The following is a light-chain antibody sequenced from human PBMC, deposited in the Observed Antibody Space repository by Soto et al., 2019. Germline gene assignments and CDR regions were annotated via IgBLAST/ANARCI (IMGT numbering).Light chain of an antibody. Sequence: DIVLTQAPGTLSLSPGERATLSCRASQGVRSNYLAWYQQKPGQAPRLLIYGASSRANGIPERFIGSGSGTEYTLTISRLEPEDFAVYYCQQYDRSQKTFGQGTQVEIK. CDR3: QQYDRSQKT. V-gene: IGKV3-20*01. J-gene: IGKJ1*01. CDR2: GAS. CDR1: QGVRSNY.